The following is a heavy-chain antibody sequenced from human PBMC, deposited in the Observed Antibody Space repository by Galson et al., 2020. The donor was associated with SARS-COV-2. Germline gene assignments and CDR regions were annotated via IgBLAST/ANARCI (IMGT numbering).Heavy chain of an antibody. CDR2: IYHSGST. D-gene: IGHD6-6*01. J-gene: IGHJ6*02. Sequence: SETLSLTCAVSGGPISSSNWWSWVRQPPGKGLEWIGEIYHSGSTNYNPSLKSRVTISVDKSKNQFSLKLSSVTAADTAVYYCASYSSSYYYYGMDVWGQGTTVTVSS. CDR3: ASYSSSYYYYGMDV. CDR1: GGPISSSNW. V-gene: IGHV4-4*02.